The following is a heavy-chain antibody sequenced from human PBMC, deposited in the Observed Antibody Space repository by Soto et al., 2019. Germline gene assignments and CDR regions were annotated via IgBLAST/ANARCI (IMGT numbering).Heavy chain of an antibody. J-gene: IGHJ4*02. CDR1: GGSISSYY. Sequence: SETLSLTCTVSGGSISSYYWSWIRQPPGKGLEWIGYIYYSGSTNYNPSLKSRVTISVDTSKNQFSLKLSSVTAADTAVYYCARRDYYDSSGYYYDYFDYWGQGTLVTVSS. D-gene: IGHD3-22*01. CDR2: IYYSGST. CDR3: ARRDYYDSSGYYYDYFDY. V-gene: IGHV4-59*01.